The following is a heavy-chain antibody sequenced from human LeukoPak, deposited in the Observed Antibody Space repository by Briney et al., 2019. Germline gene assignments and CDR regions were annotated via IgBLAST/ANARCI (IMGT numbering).Heavy chain of an antibody. D-gene: IGHD6-19*01. J-gene: IGHJ4*02. CDR1: GFTVSSYE. Sequence: QPGACLRLSCAPAGFTVSSYEMKWARQAAGQGLECVSYISMSGSTRYYADSVKGRFTISRDTARSSLYLQMNSMRAEDTAVYFCARDFRGSSGALSEYWGQGTLVTVS. V-gene: IGHV3-48*03. CDR3: ARDFRGSSGALSEY. CDR2: ISMSGSTR.